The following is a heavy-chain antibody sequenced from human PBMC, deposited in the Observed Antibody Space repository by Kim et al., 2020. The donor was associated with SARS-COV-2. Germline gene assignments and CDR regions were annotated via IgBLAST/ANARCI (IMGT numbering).Heavy chain of an antibody. Sequence: SETLSLTCTVSGGSISSSSYYWGWIRQPPGKGLEWIGSIYYSGSTYYNPSLKSRVTISVDTSKNQFSLKLSSVTAADTAVYYCARRKAPLGYGDYRDWFDPWGQGTLVTVSS. V-gene: IGHV4-39*01. CDR2: IYYSGST. D-gene: IGHD4-17*01. CDR3: ARRKAPLGYGDYRDWFDP. CDR1: GGSISSSSYY. J-gene: IGHJ5*02.